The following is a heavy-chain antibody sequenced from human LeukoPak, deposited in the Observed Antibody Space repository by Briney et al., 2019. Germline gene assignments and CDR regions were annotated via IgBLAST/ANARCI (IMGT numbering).Heavy chain of an antibody. CDR2: IYYSGST. CDR1: GGSISSYY. J-gene: IGHJ4*02. V-gene: IGHV4-59*01. Sequence: SETLSLTCTVSGGSISSYYWSWIRQPPGKGLEWIGYIYYSGSTNYNPSLKSRVTISVDTSKNQFSLKLSSVTTADTAVYYCARKSGSSYFDYWGQGTLVTVSS. CDR3: ARKSGSSYFDY. D-gene: IGHD1-26*01.